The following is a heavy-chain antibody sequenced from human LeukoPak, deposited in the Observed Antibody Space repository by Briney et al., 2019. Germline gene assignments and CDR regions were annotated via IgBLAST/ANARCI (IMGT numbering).Heavy chain of an antibody. CDR3: ARDFGESFGH. CDR2: IYNSGYT. V-gene: IGHV3-66*01. J-gene: IGHJ4*01. Sequence: GGSLRLSCAASGFTVSNNYMSWVHQAPGKGLEWVSVIYNSGYTDYSASVKGRFTISRDNSKNTLYLQMNSLRAEDTAVYYCARDFGESFGHWGRGTLVTVSS. CDR1: GFTVSNNY. D-gene: IGHD3-16*01.